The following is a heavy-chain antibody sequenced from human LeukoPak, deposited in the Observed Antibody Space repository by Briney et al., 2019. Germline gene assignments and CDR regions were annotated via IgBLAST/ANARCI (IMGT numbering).Heavy chain of an antibody. Sequence: PGGSLRLSCAASGFTFSSYWMHWVRQAPGKGLVWVSRISTDGTRTNSADSVKGRFTISRDNAKNTLYLQMNSLRAEDTAVYYCARELVVDAFDIWGQGTMVTVSS. CDR1: GFTFSSYW. J-gene: IGHJ3*02. D-gene: IGHD2-8*02. CDR2: ISTDGTRT. CDR3: ARELVVDAFDI. V-gene: IGHV3-74*01.